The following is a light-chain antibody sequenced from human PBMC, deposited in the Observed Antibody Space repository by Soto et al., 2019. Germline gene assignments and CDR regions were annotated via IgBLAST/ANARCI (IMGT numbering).Light chain of an antibody. J-gene: IGLJ2*01. CDR1: SGSIASNY. CDR3: QSYDSSNPVV. V-gene: IGLV6-57*04. Sequence: NFMLTQPHSVSESPGKTVTISCTRSSGSIASNYVQWYQQRPGSAPTTLIYEDDQRPSGVPDRFSGSIDRSSNSASLTISGLKNEDEADYYCQSYDSSNPVVFGGGTKLTVL. CDR2: EDD.